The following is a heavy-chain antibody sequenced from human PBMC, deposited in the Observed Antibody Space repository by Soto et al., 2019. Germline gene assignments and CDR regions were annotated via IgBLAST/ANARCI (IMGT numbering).Heavy chain of an antibody. CDR2: ISGSGGST. Sequence: GGSLRLSCAASGFTFSSYAMSWVRQAPGKGLEWVSAISGSGGSTYYADSVKGRFTTSRDNSKNTLYLQMNSLRAEDTAVYYCAKSPPLLWFGHGAFDIWGQGTMVTVSS. CDR3: AKSPPLLWFGHGAFDI. J-gene: IGHJ3*02. V-gene: IGHV3-23*01. D-gene: IGHD3-10*01. CDR1: GFTFSSYA.